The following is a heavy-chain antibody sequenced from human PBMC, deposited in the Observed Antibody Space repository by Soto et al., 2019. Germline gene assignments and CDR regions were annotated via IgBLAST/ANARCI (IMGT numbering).Heavy chain of an antibody. J-gene: IGHJ5*02. CDR2: IYSGGST. CDR1: GFTVSSNY. CDR3: ARAPRYYDSSGYYYVFGWFDP. Sequence: VQLVETGGGLIQPGGSLRLSCAASGFTVSSNYMSWVRQAPGKGLEWVSVIYSGGSTYYADSVKGRFTISRDNSKNTLYLQMNSLRAEDTAVYYCARAPRYYDSSGYYYVFGWFDPWGQGTLVTVSS. D-gene: IGHD3-22*01. V-gene: IGHV3-53*02.